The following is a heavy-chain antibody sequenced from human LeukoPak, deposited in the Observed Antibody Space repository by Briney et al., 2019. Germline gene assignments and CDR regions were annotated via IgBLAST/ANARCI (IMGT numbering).Heavy chain of an antibody. Sequence: ASVKVSCKASGCTFTSYDINWVRQAPGQGLEWMGWMGPRNGYTGSAQRFQGRITMTRDTSISTAYMELSSLTSDDTAVYYCARGWISGAVSEHYFENWGQGTLVTVSS. V-gene: IGHV1-8*01. CDR1: GCTFTSYD. J-gene: IGHJ4*02. CDR2: MGPRNGYT. D-gene: IGHD5/OR15-5a*01. CDR3: ARGWISGAVSEHYFEN.